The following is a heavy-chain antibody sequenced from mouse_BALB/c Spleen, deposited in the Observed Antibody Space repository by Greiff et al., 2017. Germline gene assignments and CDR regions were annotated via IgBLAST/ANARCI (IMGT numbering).Heavy chain of an antibody. Sequence: EVQLQESGPELVKPGASVKISCKASGYTFTDYNMHWVKQSHGKSLEWIGYIYPYNGGTGYNQKFKSKATLTVDNSSSTAYMELRSLTSEDSAVYYCARPTATWFDYWGQGTTLTVSS. D-gene: IGHD1-2*01. CDR3: ARPTATWFDY. CDR2: IYPYNGGT. J-gene: IGHJ2*01. CDR1: GYTFTDYN. V-gene: IGHV1S29*02.